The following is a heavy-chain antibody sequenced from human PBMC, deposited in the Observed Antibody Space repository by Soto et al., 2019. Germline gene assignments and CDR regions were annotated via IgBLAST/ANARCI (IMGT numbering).Heavy chain of an antibody. J-gene: IGHJ3*02. Sequence: PGESLKISCKTSGYSFISYWVAWVRQLPGKGLEWMGTFYPGDSTSTYSPSFQGQVTISVDKSVSTAYLQLSSLKASGTAMYYCARIIGYCRNNDCSWTFDIWGQGTMVTVSS. CDR3: ARIIGYCRNNDCSWTFDI. D-gene: IGHD2-15*01. CDR2: FYPGDSTS. V-gene: IGHV5-51*01. CDR1: GYSFISYW.